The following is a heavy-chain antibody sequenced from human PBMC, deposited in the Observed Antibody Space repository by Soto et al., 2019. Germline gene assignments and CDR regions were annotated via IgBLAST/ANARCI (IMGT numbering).Heavy chain of an antibody. V-gene: IGHV3-72*01. CDR3: ALNYYGLDV. Sequence: GGSLRLSCAASGFRFSDFYMDWVRQTPGKGLEWVGRSRNEASSFTTDYAASVKGRFTISRHGSQNFLFLQMASLKTEDSAVYYCALNYYGLDVLGHGTTVTVSS. J-gene: IGHJ6*02. CDR1: GFRFSDFY. CDR2: SRNEASSFTT.